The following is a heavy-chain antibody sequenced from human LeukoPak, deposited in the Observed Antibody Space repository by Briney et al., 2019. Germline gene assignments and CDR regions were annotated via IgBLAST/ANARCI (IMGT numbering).Heavy chain of an antibody. V-gene: IGHV4-30-4*01. Sequence: SETLSLTCTVSGDSISSGNYYWTWIRQPPGKGLEWIGYIYSSGTTYYNPSLKSRVTMSVDTSKNQFSLKVNSVTDADTAMYYCARDSTGYERLDYWGQGAPVTVSS. CDR2: IYSSGTT. CDR3: ARDSTGYERLDY. CDR1: GDSISSGNYY. J-gene: IGHJ4*02. D-gene: IGHD3-9*01.